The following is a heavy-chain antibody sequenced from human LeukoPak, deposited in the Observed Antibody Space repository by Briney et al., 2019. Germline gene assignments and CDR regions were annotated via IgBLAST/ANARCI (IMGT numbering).Heavy chain of an antibody. CDR3: AREASYGDYGPYFDY. D-gene: IGHD4-17*01. V-gene: IGHV4-59*01. CDR2: IYYSGST. Sequence: SETLSLTCTVSGGSISSYYWSWIRQPPGKGLEWIGYIYYSGSTNYNPSLKSRVTISVDTSKSQFSLKLSSVTAADTAVYYCAREASYGDYGPYFDYWGQGTLVTVSS. J-gene: IGHJ4*02. CDR1: GGSISSYY.